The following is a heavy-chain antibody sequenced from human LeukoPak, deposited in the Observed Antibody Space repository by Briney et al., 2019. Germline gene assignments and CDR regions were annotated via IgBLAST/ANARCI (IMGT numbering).Heavy chain of an antibody. V-gene: IGHV3-33*01. CDR2: IWYDGSNK. Sequence: GRSLRLSCAASGFTFSSYGMHWVRQAPGKGLEWVAVIWYDGSNKYYADYVKGRFTISRDNSKNTLYLQMNSLRAEDTAVYYCARHPYGSGTSDYYYGMDVWGQGTTVTVSS. CDR3: ARHPYGSGTSDYYYGMDV. CDR1: GFTFSSYG. J-gene: IGHJ6*02. D-gene: IGHD3-10*01.